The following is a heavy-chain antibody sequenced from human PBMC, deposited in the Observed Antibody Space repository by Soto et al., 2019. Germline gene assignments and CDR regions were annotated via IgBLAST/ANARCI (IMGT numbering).Heavy chain of an antibody. CDR3: ARDTGRASADL. D-gene: IGHD6-13*01. J-gene: IGHJ5*02. Sequence: EVQLAESGGDLVQPGGSLRLSCVGSGFTFSYYEMNWVRQAPGKGLERVASISHTDRLTHYPDSVKGRFTISRDNAKNSLYLEMTNLRVEDTAVYYCARDTGRASADLWGQGTLVSVSS. V-gene: IGHV3-48*03. CDR1: GFTFSYYE. CDR2: ISHTDRLT.